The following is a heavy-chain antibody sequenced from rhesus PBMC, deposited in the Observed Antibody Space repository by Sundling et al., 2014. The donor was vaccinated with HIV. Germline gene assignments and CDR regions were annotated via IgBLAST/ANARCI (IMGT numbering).Heavy chain of an antibody. CDR1: GFTFSSYG. J-gene: IGHJ4*01. CDR2: ISSASVYT. V-gene: IGHV3-136*01. Sequence: EVQLVESGGGLVQSGGSLRLSCAASGFTFSSYGMSWVRQAPGKGLEWVSSISSASVYTYYADSVKGRFTISRDNAKNSLSLQMNSLRAETTAAYYCTSEWNYYDYWGQGSLGHRLL. CDR3: TSEWNYYDY.